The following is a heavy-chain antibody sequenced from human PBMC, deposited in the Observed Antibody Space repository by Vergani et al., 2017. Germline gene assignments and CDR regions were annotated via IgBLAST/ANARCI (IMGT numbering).Heavy chain of an antibody. V-gene: IGHV3-53*04. J-gene: IGHJ4*02. D-gene: IGHD6-19*01. CDR3: ARGAVADTFDY. CDR1: GFTVSSNY. Sequence: EVQLVESGGGLVQPGGSLRLSCAASGFTVSSNYMSWVRQAPGKGLEWVSVIYSGGSTYYADSVKGRITISRHNSKNTLYLQMNSLRAEDTAVYYCARGAVADTFDYWGQGTLVTVSS. CDR2: IYSGGST.